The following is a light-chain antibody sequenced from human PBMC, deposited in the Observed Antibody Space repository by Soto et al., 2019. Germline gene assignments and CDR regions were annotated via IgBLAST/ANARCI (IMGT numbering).Light chain of an antibody. V-gene: IGKV3-11*01. Sequence: EIVLTQSPATLSLSPGERATLSCRASQSVSSYLAWYQQKPGQVPRLVIYDASNRATGIQGRFSGSGSGTDFTLTISSLEPEDFGVYYCQQRSSWPRTFGQGTKVEIK. CDR1: QSVSSY. CDR2: DAS. CDR3: QQRSSWPRT. J-gene: IGKJ1*01.